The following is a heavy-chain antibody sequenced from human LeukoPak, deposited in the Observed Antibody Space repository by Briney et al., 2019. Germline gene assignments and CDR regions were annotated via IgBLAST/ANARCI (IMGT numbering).Heavy chain of an antibody. CDR2: ISNNGDTR. CDR3: ARWYCSSPNCHDDYYGMDV. CDR1: GFTFSSYE. D-gene: IGHD2-2*01. J-gene: IGHJ6*02. Sequence: GGSLRLSCAASGFTFSSYEMNWVRQAPGKGLEWVSFISNNGDTRTYVDSVEGRFTISRDNAKKSLYMQMNSLRAEDTAVYYCARWYCSSPNCHDDYYGMDVLGQGSTVTVSS. V-gene: IGHV3-48*03.